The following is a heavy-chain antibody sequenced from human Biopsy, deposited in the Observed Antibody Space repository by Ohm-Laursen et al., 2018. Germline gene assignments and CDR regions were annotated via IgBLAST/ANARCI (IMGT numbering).Heavy chain of an antibody. CDR3: VRGVDYYDPYHYYALDV. D-gene: IGHD3-22*01. CDR1: GESFNGYY. CDR2: INHSGRT. J-gene: IGHJ6*02. Sequence: PSQTLSLTCAVYGESFNGYYWSWIRQTPGKGLEWIGEINHSGRTNYSPSLKSRVTISVDTSKNQFLLKVRSVTAADTAVYYCVRGVDYYDPYHYYALDVWGQGTTVTVSS. V-gene: IGHV4-34*01.